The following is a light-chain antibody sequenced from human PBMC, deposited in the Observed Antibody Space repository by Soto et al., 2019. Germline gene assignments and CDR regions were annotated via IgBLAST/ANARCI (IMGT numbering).Light chain of an antibody. CDR3: QQRSNWIT. V-gene: IGKV1-17*01. CDR1: RDVGSD. Sequence: QMTQSPSSLSASVGEKIINTCRASRDVGSDVSWYQQKPGQAPKLLIYAASNLYTGVPSRFSGSRSGTEFTLTISSLEPEDFAVYYCQQRSNWITFGQGTRLEIK. J-gene: IGKJ5*01. CDR2: AAS.